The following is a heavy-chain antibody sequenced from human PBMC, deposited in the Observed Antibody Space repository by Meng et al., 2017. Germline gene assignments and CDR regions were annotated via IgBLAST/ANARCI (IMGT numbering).Heavy chain of an antibody. V-gene: IGHV3-21*01. J-gene: IGHJ4*02. CDR2: ISGGGSYI. CDR3: ARDLPPSYFDY. Sequence: GESLKISCAASGFTFGSYSIHWVRQAPGKGLEWVSSISGGGSYIYYADSVGGRFTISRDNARNSLYLRMNSLRVEDTAVYYCARDLPPSYFDYWGQGTLVTVSS. CDR1: GFTFGSYS.